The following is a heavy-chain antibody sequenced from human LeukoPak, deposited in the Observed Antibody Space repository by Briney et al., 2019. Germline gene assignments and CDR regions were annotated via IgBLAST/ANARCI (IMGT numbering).Heavy chain of an antibody. CDR3: ARAVYCGGDCYSPLDI. V-gene: IGHV3-21*01. CDR1: GFTFSSYS. J-gene: IGHJ3*02. Sequence: GGSLRLSCAASGFTFSSYSMNWVRQAPGKGLEWVSSISSSSSYIYYADSVKGRFTISRDNAKNSLYLQMNSLRAEDTAVYYCARAVYCGGDCYSPLDIWGQGTMVTVSS. CDR2: ISSSSSYI. D-gene: IGHD2-21*02.